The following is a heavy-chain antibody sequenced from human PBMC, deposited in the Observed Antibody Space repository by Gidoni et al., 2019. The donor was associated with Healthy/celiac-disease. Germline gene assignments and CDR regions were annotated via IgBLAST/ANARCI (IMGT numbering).Heavy chain of an antibody. V-gene: IGHV3-23*01. J-gene: IGHJ3*02. CDR2: ISGSGGST. CDR3: TYCSGGSCYNNAFDI. Sequence: EVQLLESGGGLVQPGGSLRLSCASSVCTFRSYAMSWVRQAPGKGLEWVSAISGSGGSTYYADSLKGRFNISRDNAKNTLYLQMNSLRAEDTAVYYCTYCSGGSCYNNAFDIWGQGTMVTVSS. CDR1: VCTFRSYA. D-gene: IGHD2-15*01.